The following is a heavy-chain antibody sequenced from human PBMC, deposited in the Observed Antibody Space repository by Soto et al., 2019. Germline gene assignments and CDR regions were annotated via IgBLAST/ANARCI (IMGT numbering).Heavy chain of an antibody. V-gene: IGHV1-69*01. CDR2: FIPIFVSA. Sequence: QLHLVQSGAEVKKAGSSVKVSCKASGGTVSSYAITWVRQAPGKGLEWMGVFIPIFVSAHYAPKFQARITITADESTSTAHMELGGLTSEDTAIYYCARDVSSDTTGFRGYDLWGQGTQVIVSS. D-gene: IGHD3-10*01. CDR1: GGTVSSYA. J-gene: IGHJ4*02. CDR3: ARDVSSDTTGFRGYDL.